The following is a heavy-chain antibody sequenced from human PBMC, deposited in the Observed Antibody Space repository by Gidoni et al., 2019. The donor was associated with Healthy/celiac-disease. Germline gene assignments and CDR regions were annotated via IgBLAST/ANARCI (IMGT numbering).Heavy chain of an antibody. CDR3: AKDMGVDDFIVVVPAAPLDY. Sequence: EVQLVESGGGVVQPGGALRLSWAASGFPFSSSAMCWVLQAPGKGPGGVSAISGSGGSTYYADSVEGRFTISRDNSKNTLYLQMNSLRAEDTAVYYCAKDMGVDDFIVVVPAAPLDYWGQGTLVTVSS. V-gene: IGHV3-23*04. J-gene: IGHJ4*02. CDR1: GFPFSSSA. CDR2: ISGSGGST. D-gene: IGHD2-2*01.